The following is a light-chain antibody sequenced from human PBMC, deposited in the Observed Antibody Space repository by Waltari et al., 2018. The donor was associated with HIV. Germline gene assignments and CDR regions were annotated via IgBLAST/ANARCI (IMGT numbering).Light chain of an antibody. CDR1: TSNIGTNV. J-gene: IGLJ2*01. V-gene: IGLV1-44*01. CDR2: SNN. Sequence: QSVLAQPPSVSGTPGQRVTISCSGNTSNIGTNVVNWYQQVPGTAPKLLISSNNQRPSGVPDRFSGFKSGTSASLAINGLQSEDEADYYCATWDDTPTGHVLFGGGTKVTVL. CDR3: ATWDDTPTGHVL.